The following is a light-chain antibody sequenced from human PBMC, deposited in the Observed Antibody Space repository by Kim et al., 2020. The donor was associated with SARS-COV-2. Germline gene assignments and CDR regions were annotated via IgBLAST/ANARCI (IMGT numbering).Light chain of an antibody. Sequence: QSVLTQPPSVSGAPGQRVTISCTGSSSNIGAGYDVHWYQQLPGTAPKLLIYGNSNRPSGVPDRFSGSKSGTSASLAITGLQAEDEADYYCQSYDSIFGGGTQLTVL. CDR3: QSYDSI. CDR1: SSNIGAGYD. CDR2: GNS. V-gene: IGLV1-40*01. J-gene: IGLJ2*01.